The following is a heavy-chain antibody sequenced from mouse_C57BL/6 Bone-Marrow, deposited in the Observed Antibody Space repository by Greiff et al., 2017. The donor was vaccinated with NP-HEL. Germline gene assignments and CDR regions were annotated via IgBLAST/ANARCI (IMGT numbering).Heavy chain of an antibody. Sequence: VKLVESGAELVKPGASVKLSCKASGYTFTSYWMHWVKQRPGQGLEWIGMIHPNSGSTNYNEKFKSKATLTVDKSSSTAYMQLSSLTSEDSAVYYCARSNQDWFAYWGQGTLVTVSA. J-gene: IGHJ3*01. CDR2: IHPNSGST. V-gene: IGHV1-64*01. CDR1: GYTFTSYW. CDR3: ARSNQDWFAY. D-gene: IGHD3-2*02.